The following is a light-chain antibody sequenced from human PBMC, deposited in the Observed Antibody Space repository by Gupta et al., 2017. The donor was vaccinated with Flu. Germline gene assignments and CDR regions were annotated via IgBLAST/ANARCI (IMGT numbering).Light chain of an antibody. Sequence: DIQMTQSPSSLSASVGDRVTITCRASQSISRYLNWYQQKPGKAPKLLIYGASILQSGVPSRFSGGGFGTDFTLSIGNLQPEDFATYYCQQNVSIPAYNFGQGTKLEIK. CDR1: QSISRY. V-gene: IGKV1-39*01. CDR3: QQNVSIPAYN. CDR2: GAS. J-gene: IGKJ2*01.